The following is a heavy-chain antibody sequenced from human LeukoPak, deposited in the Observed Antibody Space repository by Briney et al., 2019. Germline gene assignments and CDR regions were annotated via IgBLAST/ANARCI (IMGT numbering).Heavy chain of an antibody. J-gene: IGHJ4*02. Sequence: PSETLSLTCAVYGGSFSGYYWSWIRQPPGKGLEWIGEINHSGSTNYNPSLKSRVTISVDTSKNQFSLKLSSVTAADTAVYYCAARHHWNMGGSSGWREDYWGQGTLVTVSS. D-gene: IGHD6-19*01. CDR3: AARHHWNMGGSSGWREDY. CDR1: GGSFSGYY. V-gene: IGHV4-34*01. CDR2: INHSGST.